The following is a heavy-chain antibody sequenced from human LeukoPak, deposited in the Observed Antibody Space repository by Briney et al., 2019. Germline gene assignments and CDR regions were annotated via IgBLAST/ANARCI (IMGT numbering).Heavy chain of an antibody. CDR2: TSGGSS. J-gene: IGHJ4*02. D-gene: IGHD3-22*01. V-gene: IGHV3-23*01. CDR3: AIMHPYYDGSGYWVQ. Sequence: PGGSLRLSCAASGFTFSSYAMSWVRQAPGKRLEWVSGTSGGSSSYADSVKGRFTISRDNPRNTLYMQMNSLRAEDTALYYCAIMHPYYDGSGYWVQWGQGTLVTVSS. CDR1: GFTFSSYA.